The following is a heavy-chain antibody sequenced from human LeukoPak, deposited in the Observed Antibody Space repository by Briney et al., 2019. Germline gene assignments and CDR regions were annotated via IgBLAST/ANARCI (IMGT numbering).Heavy chain of an antibody. D-gene: IGHD3-10*01. Sequence: AGGSLRLSCAASGFTFSTYEMNWVRQAPGKGLEWVSSIGTDGYSYSAVSVKGRFTISRDSSKNTVFLQMDSLRAEDTAVYYCARDPGYGLGVDYGDYWGQGTLVTVSS. CDR3: ARDPGYGLGVDYGDY. V-gene: IGHV3-21*01. CDR1: GFTFSTYE. J-gene: IGHJ4*02. CDR2: IGTDGYS.